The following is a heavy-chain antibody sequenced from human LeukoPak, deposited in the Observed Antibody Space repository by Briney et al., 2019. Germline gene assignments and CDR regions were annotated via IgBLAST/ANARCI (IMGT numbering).Heavy chain of an antibody. CDR1: GFTFSSYA. D-gene: IGHD4-17*01. Sequence: PGGSLRLSCAASGFTFSSYAMSWVRQAPGKGLEWVSAISGSGGSTYYADSVKGRFTISRDNSKNTLYLQMNSLRAEDTAVYYCAKGPRMTTVTSTSNWFDPWGQEPWSPSPQ. CDR2: ISGSGGST. J-gene: IGHJ5*02. V-gene: IGHV3-23*01. CDR3: AKGPRMTTVTSTSNWFDP.